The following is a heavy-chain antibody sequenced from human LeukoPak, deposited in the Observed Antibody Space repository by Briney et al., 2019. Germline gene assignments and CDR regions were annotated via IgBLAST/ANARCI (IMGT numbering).Heavy chain of an antibody. CDR2: IYTSGST. V-gene: IGHV4-4*07. D-gene: IGHD3-10*01. J-gene: IGHJ4*01. CDR1: GGSISSYY. CDR3: ARGRITMVRGVTFFDY. Sequence: PSETLSLTCTVSGGSISSYYWSWIRQPAGKGLEWIGRIYTSGSTNYNPSLKSRVTMSVDTSKNQFSLKLSSVTAADTAVYYCARGRITMVRGVTFFDYWGHGTLVTVSS.